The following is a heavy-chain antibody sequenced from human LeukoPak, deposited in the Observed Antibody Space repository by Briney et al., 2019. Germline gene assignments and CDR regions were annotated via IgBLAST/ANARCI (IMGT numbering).Heavy chain of an antibody. CDR3: ARGSRLHLDY. CDR2: INHSGST. V-gene: IGHV4-34*01. Sequence: SETLSLTCAVYGGSFSGYYWSWIRQPPGKGLEWIGEINHSGSTNYNPSLKSRVTISVDTSKNQFSLKLSSVTAAGTAVYYCARGSRLHLDYWGQGTLVTVSS. D-gene: IGHD4-11*01. CDR1: GGSFSGYY. J-gene: IGHJ4*02.